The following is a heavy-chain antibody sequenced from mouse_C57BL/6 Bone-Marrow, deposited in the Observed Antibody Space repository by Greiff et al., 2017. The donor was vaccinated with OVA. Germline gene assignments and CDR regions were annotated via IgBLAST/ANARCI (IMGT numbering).Heavy chain of an antibody. J-gene: IGHJ4*01. CDR1: GFSLTSYG. D-gene: IGHD2-3*01. V-gene: IGHV2-2*01. CDR3: ARKDMMVTLYAMDY. Sequence: VKLVESGPGLVQPSQSLSITCTVSGFSLTSYGVHWVRQSPGKGLEWLGVIWSGGSTDYNAAFISRLSISKDNSKSQVFFKMNSLQADDTAIYYCARKDMMVTLYAMDYWGQGTSVTVSS. CDR2: IWSGGST.